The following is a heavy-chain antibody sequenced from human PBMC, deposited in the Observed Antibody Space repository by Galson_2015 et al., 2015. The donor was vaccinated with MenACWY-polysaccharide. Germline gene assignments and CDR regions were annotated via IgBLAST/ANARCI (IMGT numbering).Heavy chain of an antibody. J-gene: IGHJ4*02. Sequence: SLRLSCAASGFNVGGLYMSWVRQAPGRRPEWVSIMYSGGFTEYEDSVKGRFTISRDISKNTVYLQMNSLKVEDTAVYYCARGAQRFFDYWSQGRLVTVSA. CDR2: MYSGGFT. CDR3: ARGAQRFFDY. CDR1: GFNVGGLY. V-gene: IGHV3-53*01.